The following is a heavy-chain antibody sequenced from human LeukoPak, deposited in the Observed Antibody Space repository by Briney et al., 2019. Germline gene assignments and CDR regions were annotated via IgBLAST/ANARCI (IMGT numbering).Heavy chain of an antibody. V-gene: IGHV3-48*03. CDR1: GFTFSSYE. CDR2: ISSSGSTI. Sequence: PGGSLRLSCAASGFTFSSYEMNWVRQAPGKGLEWVSYISSSGSTIYYADSVKGRFTISRDNAKKSLYLQMNSLRAEDTAVYYCARGYSYGMDVWGQGTTVTVSS. D-gene: IGHD6-13*01. J-gene: IGHJ6*02. CDR3: ARGYSYGMDV.